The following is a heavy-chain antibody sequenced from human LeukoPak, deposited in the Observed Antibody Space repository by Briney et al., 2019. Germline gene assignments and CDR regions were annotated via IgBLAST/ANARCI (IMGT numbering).Heavy chain of an antibody. CDR1: GFTVSSNY. V-gene: IGHV3-53*01. Sequence: GGSLRLSCAASGFTVSSNYMSWVRPAPGRGLEWVSVIYSGGSTYYADSVKGRFTISRDNSKNTLYLQMNSLRAEDTAVYYCARARMGYFDLWGRGTLVTVSS. CDR3: ARARMGYFDL. J-gene: IGHJ2*01. D-gene: IGHD1-26*01. CDR2: IYSGGST.